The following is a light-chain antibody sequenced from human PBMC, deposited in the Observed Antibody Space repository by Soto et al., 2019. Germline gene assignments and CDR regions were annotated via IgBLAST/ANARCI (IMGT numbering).Light chain of an antibody. CDR1: RSDIGAYNF. J-gene: IGLJ2*01. CDR2: DVN. Sequence: QSVLTQPASVSGSPGQSITISCTGTRSDIGAYNFVSWYQQHPGEVPKLILYDVNVRPSGVSNRFSGSKSGNTASLTISGLQAEDEADYHCTSWTTSTTMIFGGGTKVTVL. V-gene: IGLV2-14*03. CDR3: TSWTTSTTMI.